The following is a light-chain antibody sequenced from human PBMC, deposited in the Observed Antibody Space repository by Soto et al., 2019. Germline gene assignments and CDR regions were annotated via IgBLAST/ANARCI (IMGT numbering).Light chain of an antibody. CDR3: QQRSNWPRYT. CDR2: DAS. J-gene: IGKJ2*01. CDR1: QTVSSY. V-gene: IGKV3-11*01. Sequence: EIVLTQSPVTLSLPPGERATLSCRASQTVSSYLAWYQQKPGQAPRLLIYDASNWATGIPVSFSASGSGTDFNLTISSLAPEDGAVYYCQQRSNWPRYTFGQGTKLDIK.